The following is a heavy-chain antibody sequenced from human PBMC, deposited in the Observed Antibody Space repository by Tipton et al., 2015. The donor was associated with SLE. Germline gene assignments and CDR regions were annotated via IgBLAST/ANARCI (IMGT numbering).Heavy chain of an antibody. CDR1: GYSITSGYY. V-gene: IGHV4-38-2*02. CDR3: ARGRPEWLFPDFDY. Sequence: TLSLTCTVSGYSITSGYYWGWIRQPPGKGLEWIGSMSQTGITYYNPTLMSRVTISGDTSKNQFFLNLDSVTAADTAVYYCARGRPEWLFPDFDYWGQGALVTVSS. J-gene: IGHJ4*02. CDR2: MSQTGIT. D-gene: IGHD3-3*01.